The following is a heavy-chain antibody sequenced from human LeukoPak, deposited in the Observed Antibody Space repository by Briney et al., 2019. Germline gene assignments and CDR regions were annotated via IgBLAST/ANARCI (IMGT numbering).Heavy chain of an antibody. J-gene: IGHJ4*02. CDR2: IIPIFGTA. CDR1: VGTFSSYA. V-gene: IGHV1-69*05. Sequence: SVKLSCKASVGTFSSYAISWVRQAPGQGLEWMGGIIPIFGTANYAQKFQGRVTITTDESTSTAYMELSSLRSEDTAVYYCARDTRWGGSGNWGQGTLVTVSS. D-gene: IGHD3-10*01. CDR3: ARDTRWGGSGN.